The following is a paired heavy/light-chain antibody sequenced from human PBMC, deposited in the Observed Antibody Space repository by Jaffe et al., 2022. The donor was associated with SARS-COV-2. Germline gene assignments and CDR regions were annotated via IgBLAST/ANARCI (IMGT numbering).Light chain of an antibody. CDR2: EGS. J-gene: IGKJ2*01. V-gene: IGKV2-28*01. Sequence: DIVMTQSPLSLPVTPGEPASISCRSSQSLQHSNGNTYMDWYLQKPGQSPQLLIHEGSSRAFGVPDRFSGSGSGTDFTLKISRVEAEDVGVYYCMQALQTPYTFGQGTKLEIK. CDR1: QSLQHSNGNTY. CDR3: MQALQTPYT.
Heavy chain of an antibody. D-gene: IGHD3-10*01. Sequence: QVQLQQWGAGLLKPSETLSLTCAVYGGSFRGYLWSWFRQPPGKGLEWIGEITHSGDTNYNPSLESRATISIGTSKSQFSLRMTSVTAADTAVYYCARGWIGVRGDFGPANWFDPWGQGFLVTVSS. CDR1: GGSFRGYL. J-gene: IGHJ5*02. CDR2: ITHSGDT. CDR3: ARGWIGVRGDFGPANWFDP. V-gene: IGHV4-34*01.